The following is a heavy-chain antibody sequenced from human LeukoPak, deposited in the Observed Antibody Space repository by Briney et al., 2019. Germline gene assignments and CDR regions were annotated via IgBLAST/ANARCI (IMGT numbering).Heavy chain of an antibody. V-gene: IGHV4-39*07. CDR2: IYYSGST. Sequence: GSLRLSCAASGFSFTTYWMGWVRQAPGKGLEWIGSIYYSGSTYYNPSLKSRVTISVDTSKNQFSLKLSSVTAADTAVYYCARDVLLDYFDYWGQGTLATVSS. CDR1: GFSFTTYW. J-gene: IGHJ4*02. CDR3: ARDVLLDYFDY. D-gene: IGHD3-10*01.